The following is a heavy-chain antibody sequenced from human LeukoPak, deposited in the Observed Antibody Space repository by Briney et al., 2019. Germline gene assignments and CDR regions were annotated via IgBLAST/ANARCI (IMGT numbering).Heavy chain of an antibody. V-gene: IGHV3-48*04. CDR3: ASGVGATDFDY. D-gene: IGHD1-26*01. CDR1: GFTFSSYG. Sequence: GGSLRLSCAASGFTFSSYGMTWIRQAPGKGLEWVSYISSSGSTIYYADSVKGRFTISRDNAKNSLYLQMNSLRAEDTAVYYCASGVGATDFDYWGQGTLVTVSS. CDR2: ISSSGSTI. J-gene: IGHJ4*02.